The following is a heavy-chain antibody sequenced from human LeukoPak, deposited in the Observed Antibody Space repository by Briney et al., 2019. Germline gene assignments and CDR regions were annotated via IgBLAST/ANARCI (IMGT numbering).Heavy chain of an antibody. Sequence: SETLSLTCTVSGGSISSYYWSWIRQPPGKGLEWIGYIYYSGSTNYNPPHGSRATISMDTSRNQFSLKLSSVTAADTAVYYCARDWRGDSSSWYPLLDVWGQGTMVTVSS. CDR3: ARDWRGDSSSWYPLLDV. J-gene: IGHJ3*01. D-gene: IGHD6-13*01. V-gene: IGHV4-59*12. CDR1: GGSISSYY. CDR2: IYYSGST.